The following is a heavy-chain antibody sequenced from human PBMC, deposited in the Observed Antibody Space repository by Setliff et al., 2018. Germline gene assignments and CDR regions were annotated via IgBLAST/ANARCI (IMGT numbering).Heavy chain of an antibody. J-gene: IGHJ3*02. Sequence: ASVKVSCKASGYTFTSPYMHWVRQAPGLGLEWMGTINPSSGRTSYAQKFQGRVTMTRDTSTGTVYMDMSSLRSEDTAVYYCARDVFPYHYEGAFDIWGQGTMVTVSS. CDR1: GYTFTSPY. CDR3: ARDVFPYHYEGAFDI. CDR2: INPSSGRT. D-gene: IGHD3-22*01. V-gene: IGHV1-46*01.